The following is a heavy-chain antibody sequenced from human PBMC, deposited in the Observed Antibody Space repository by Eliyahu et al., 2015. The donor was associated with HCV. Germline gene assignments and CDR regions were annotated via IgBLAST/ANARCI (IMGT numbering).Heavy chain of an antibody. V-gene: IGHV5-51*01. J-gene: IGHJ4*02. Sequence: EVQLVQSGAEVKKSGESLKISCKGSGYXFXTYWIGWVRQMPGKGLEWMGIIYPGDSDTRYSPSFQGQVTISADKSISTAYLQWSSLKASDTAMYYCARVVSGAILGLFPFFDSWGQGSLVTVSS. D-gene: IGHD2-2*01. CDR2: IYPGDSDT. CDR3: ARVVSGAILGLFPFFDS. CDR1: GYXFXTYW.